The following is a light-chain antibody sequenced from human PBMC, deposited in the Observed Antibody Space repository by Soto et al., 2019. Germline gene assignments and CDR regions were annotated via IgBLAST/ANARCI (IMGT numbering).Light chain of an antibody. Sequence: QSVLTQPPSVSGAPGQRVTISCTGSSSNIGAGYDVHWYQQLPGTAPKLLIYGNSNRPSGVPDRFSGSKSGTSASLAITGSEAGGEAVDYCQSYDSRLSSVVVGTGTKVTVL. V-gene: IGLV1-40*01. CDR1: SSNIGAGYD. J-gene: IGLJ1*01. CDR3: QSYDSRLSSVV. CDR2: GNS.